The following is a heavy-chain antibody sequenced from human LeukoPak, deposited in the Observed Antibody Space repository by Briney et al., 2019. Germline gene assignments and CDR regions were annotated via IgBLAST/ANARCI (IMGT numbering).Heavy chain of an antibody. J-gene: IGHJ4*02. CDR1: GYTFTSYG. CDR3: ARHIVRGVISRPFDY. V-gene: IGHV1-18*01. D-gene: IGHD3-10*01. CDR2: ISAYNGNT. Sequence: ASVKVSCKASGYTFTSYGISWVRQAPGQGLEWRGWISAYNGNTNYAQKLQGRVTMTTDTSTSTAYMELRSLRSDDTAVYYCARHIVRGVISRPFDYWGQGTLVTVSS.